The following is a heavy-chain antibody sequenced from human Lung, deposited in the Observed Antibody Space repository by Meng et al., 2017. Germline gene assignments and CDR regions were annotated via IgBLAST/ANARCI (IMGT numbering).Heavy chain of an antibody. CDR3: ARGGWYSSSSRVDY. V-gene: IGHV3-33*01. J-gene: IGHJ4*02. Sequence: VESGGWCVEPVRSVRISCGECGCTVGGYGRHWVRQAPGKGLEWVAVIWYDGSNKYYADSVKGRFTISRDNSKNTLYLQMNSLRAEDTAVYYCARGGWYSSSSRVDYWGQGTLVTVSS. D-gene: IGHD6-13*01. CDR2: IWYDGSNK. CDR1: GCTVGGYG.